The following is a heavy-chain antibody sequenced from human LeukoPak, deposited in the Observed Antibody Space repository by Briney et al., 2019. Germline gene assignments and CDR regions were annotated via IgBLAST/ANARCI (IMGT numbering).Heavy chain of an antibody. V-gene: IGHV4-31*03. D-gene: IGHD7-27*01. Sequence: SETLSLTCTVSGGSISSGGYYWGWLRQHPGKGLEWIGYIYYSGSTYYNPSLKSRVTISVDTSKNQFSLKLSSVTAADTAVYYCARVDEAGDQRFDYWGQGTLVTVSS. CDR3: ARVDEAGDQRFDY. J-gene: IGHJ4*02. CDR2: IYYSGST. CDR1: GGSISSGGYY.